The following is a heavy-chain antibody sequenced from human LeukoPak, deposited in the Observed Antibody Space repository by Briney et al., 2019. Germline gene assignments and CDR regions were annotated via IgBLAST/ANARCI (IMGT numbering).Heavy chain of an antibody. D-gene: IGHD3-10*01. CDR3: AREAVGYYGSGIHYFDY. CDR1: GYSISSGYY. Sequence: PSETLSLTCTVSGYSISSGYYWGWIRQPPGKGLEWIGSIYHSGSTYYNPSLKSRVTISVDTSKNQFSLKLSSVTAADTAVYYCAREAVGYYGSGIHYFDYWGQGTLVTVSS. CDR2: IYHSGST. J-gene: IGHJ4*02. V-gene: IGHV4-38-2*02.